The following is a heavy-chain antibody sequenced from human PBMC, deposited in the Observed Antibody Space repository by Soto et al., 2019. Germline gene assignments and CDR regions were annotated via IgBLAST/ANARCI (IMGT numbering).Heavy chain of an antibody. CDR2: ISGSGGST. Sequence: PGGPRGLSRGAPWFTLCRYSMSLVRQAPGKGSEWVSDISGSGGSTYYADSVKGRFTISRDNSKKTLYLQMNSLRAEDTAVYYCAKDLWWELPAFDYWGQGTLVTVSS. CDR3: AKDLWWELPAFDY. V-gene: IGHV3-23*01. J-gene: IGHJ4*02. D-gene: IGHD1-26*01. CDR1: WFTLCRYS.